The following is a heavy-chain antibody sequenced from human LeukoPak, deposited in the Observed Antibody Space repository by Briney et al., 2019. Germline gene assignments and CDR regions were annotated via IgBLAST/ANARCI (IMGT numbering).Heavy chain of an antibody. J-gene: IGHJ2*01. V-gene: IGHV4-59*01. CDR1: GGSISSYY. CDR2: IYYSGST. D-gene: IGHD2-2*01. Sequence: PSETLSLTCTVSGGSISSYYWSWIRQPPGKGLEWIGYIYYSGSTNYNPSLKSRVTISVDTSKNQFSLKLSSVTAADTAVYYCARGVGQYQLLENYWYFDLWGRGTLVTVSS. CDR3: ARGVGQYQLLENYWYFDL.